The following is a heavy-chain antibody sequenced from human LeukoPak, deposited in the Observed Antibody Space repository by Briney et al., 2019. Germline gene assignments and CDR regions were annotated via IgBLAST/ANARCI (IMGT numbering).Heavy chain of an antibody. CDR1: GGSIATAGYY. Sequence: PSQTLSLTCTVSGGSIATAGYYWSWIRQPPGKGLEWIGEINHSGSTNYNPSLKSRVTISVDTSKNQFSLKLSSVTAADTAVYYCARLTVTTRGYYYYYMDVWGKGTTVTISS. V-gene: IGHV4-34*01. CDR3: ARLTVTTRGYYYYYMDV. J-gene: IGHJ6*03. CDR2: INHSGST. D-gene: IGHD4-17*01.